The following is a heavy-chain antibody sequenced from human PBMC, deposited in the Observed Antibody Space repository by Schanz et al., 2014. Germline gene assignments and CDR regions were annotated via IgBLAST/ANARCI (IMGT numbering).Heavy chain of an antibody. CDR2: IIPIFGTT. D-gene: IGHD2-8*01. CDR1: GDTFRRYS. Sequence: QVQLVQSGAEVKKPGSSVKVSCTASGDTFRRYSIHWVRQGPGQGLEWMGGIIPIFGTTNSAQRFQGRVTINADKSTSTAYMELSSLRSEDTAVYYCANSGYCTSGICYTRGNGMDVWGQGTTVTVSS. V-gene: IGHV1-69*06. CDR3: ANSGYCTSGICYTRGNGMDV. J-gene: IGHJ6*02.